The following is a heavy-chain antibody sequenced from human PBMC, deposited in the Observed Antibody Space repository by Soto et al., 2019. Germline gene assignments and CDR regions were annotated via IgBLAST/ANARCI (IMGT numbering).Heavy chain of an antibody. CDR1: GFTFSSYA. D-gene: IGHD6-13*01. Sequence: QVQLVESGGGVVQPGRSLRLSCAASGFTFSSYAIHWVRQAPGKGLEWVAVISYDGSNKYYADSVKGRFTISRDNSKNTVYLQMNSLRAEDTAEYYCARDGGIAAAGTGQGYYYYGMDVWGQGTTVTVSS. J-gene: IGHJ6*02. V-gene: IGHV3-30-3*01. CDR3: ARDGGIAAAGTGQGYYYYGMDV. CDR2: ISYDGSNK.